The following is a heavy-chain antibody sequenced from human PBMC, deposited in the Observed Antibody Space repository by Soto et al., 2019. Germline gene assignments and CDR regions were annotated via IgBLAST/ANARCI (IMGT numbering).Heavy chain of an antibody. CDR1: GYTFTRSG. CDR3: ARGRSYTRSFHY. CDR2: ISTYNGDT. J-gene: IGHJ4*02. D-gene: IGHD6-13*01. V-gene: IGHV1-18*01. Sequence: ASVKVSCKASGYTFTRSGISWVRQAPGQGLEWMGWISTYNGDTNYAQTFQGRVTMTTDTSTSTVHMEVRSLRSDDTAVYYCARGRSYTRSFHYWGQGTLVTVSX.